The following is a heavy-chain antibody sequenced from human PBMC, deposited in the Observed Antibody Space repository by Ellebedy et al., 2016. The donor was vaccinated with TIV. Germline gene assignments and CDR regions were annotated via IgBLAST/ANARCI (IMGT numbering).Heavy chain of an antibody. Sequence: PGGSLRLSCAASGFTFSNYWMSWVRQAPGKGLEWVANIRQDGGETNYVDSVKGRFTISRDNAKNSLYLQMNSLRAEDTAVYYCTSEYSSASHWAYWGQGTLVTVSS. V-gene: IGHV3-7*03. J-gene: IGHJ4*02. D-gene: IGHD6-6*01. CDR2: IRQDGGET. CDR1: GFTFSNYW. CDR3: TSEYSSASHWAY.